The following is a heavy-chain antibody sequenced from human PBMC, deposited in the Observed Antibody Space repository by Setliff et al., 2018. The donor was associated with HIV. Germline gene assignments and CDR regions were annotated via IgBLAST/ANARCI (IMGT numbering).Heavy chain of an antibody. V-gene: IGHV3-23*03. D-gene: IGHD4-17*01. Sequence: GSLRLSCTASGFAFKHYAMSWVRKAPKKGLQWVAIIYSGGETQYDADSVKGRFTVSRDNARNTVYLQMDNLRPEDTAMYHCVMEGDTVTTTYFDFWGPGSLVTVSS. CDR3: VMEGDTVTTTYFDF. J-gene: IGHJ4*02. CDR2: IYSGGETQ. CDR1: GFAFKHYA.